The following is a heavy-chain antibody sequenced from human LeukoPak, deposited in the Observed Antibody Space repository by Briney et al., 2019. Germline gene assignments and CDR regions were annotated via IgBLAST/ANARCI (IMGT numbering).Heavy chain of an antibody. D-gene: IGHD3-22*01. CDR1: GGTFSSYA. CDR3: AKFGRYDSSGSNYYYYGMDV. CDR2: IIPIFGTA. J-gene: IGHJ6*02. Sequence: GASVTVSCKASGGTFSSYAISWVRQAPGQGLEWMGGIIPIFGTANYAQKFQGRVTITADESTSTAYMELSSLRSEDTAVYCCAKFGRYDSSGSNYYYYGMDVWGQGTTVTVSS. V-gene: IGHV1-69*01.